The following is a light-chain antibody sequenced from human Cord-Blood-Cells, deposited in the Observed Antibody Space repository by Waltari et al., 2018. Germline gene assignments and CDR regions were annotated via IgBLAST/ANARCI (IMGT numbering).Light chain of an antibody. CDR3: AAWDDSLSGVV. CDR2: RNK. CDR1: SYNIGSNY. V-gene: IGLV1-47*01. J-gene: IGLJ2*01. Sequence: QSVLIQPPSAPGPPGQRVTISCSGSSYNIGSNYVYWYQQLPGKAPKLLIYRNKQRPTGVPARFSGSTSGASASLSISGLRSEDEAYYYCAAWDDSLSGVVFGGGTKLTVL.